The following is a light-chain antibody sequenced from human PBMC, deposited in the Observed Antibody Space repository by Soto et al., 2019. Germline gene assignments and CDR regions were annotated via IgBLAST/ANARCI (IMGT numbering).Light chain of an antibody. J-gene: IGKJ1*01. Sequence: EIVLTHSPGTLSLSPGERATLSSSASQSVSSSYLAWYQQKPGQAPRLLIYGASSRATGIPDRFSGSGSGTDFTLTISRLEPEDFAVYYCHQYENWPFTWTFGQGTKVDIK. CDR1: QSVSSSY. V-gene: IGKV3-20*01. CDR2: GAS. CDR3: HQYENWPFTWT.